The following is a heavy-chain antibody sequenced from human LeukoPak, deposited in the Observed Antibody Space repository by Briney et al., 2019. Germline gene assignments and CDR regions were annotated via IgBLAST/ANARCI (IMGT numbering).Heavy chain of an antibody. CDR1: GFTFSSYA. D-gene: IGHD3-10*01. CDR2: IKSKTDGGTT. V-gene: IGHV3-15*01. CDR3: LIWFGESQSDY. Sequence: PGGSLRLSCAASGFTFSSYAMSWVRQAPGKGLEWVGRIKSKTDGGTTDYAAPVKGRFTISRDDSKNTLYLQMNSLKTGDTAVYYCLIWFGESQSDYWGQGTLVTVSS. J-gene: IGHJ4*02.